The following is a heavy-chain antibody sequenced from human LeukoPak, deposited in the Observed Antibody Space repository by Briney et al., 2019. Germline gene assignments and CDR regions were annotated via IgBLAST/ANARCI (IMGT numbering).Heavy chain of an antibody. CDR3: ARHEYSGSYYGLSWFDP. J-gene: IGHJ5*02. Sequence: SETLSLTCTVSGGSISSSGYYWGWIRQPPGKGLEWIARIYYSGSTYYNPSLKSRVTISVDTSKNQLSLKLSSLTAADTAVYYCARHEYSGSYYGLSWFDPWGQGTLVTVSS. D-gene: IGHD1-26*01. CDR1: GGSISSSGYY. CDR2: IYYSGST. V-gene: IGHV4-39*01.